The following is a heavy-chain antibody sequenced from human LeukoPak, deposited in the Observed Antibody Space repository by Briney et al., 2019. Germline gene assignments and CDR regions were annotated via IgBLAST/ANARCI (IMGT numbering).Heavy chain of an antibody. V-gene: IGHV1-69*06. CDR2: IIPIFGTA. J-gene: IGHJ4*02. CDR1: GGTFSSYA. Sequence: ASVKVSCKASGGTFSSYAISWVRQAPGQGLEWMGGIIPIFGTANYAQKFQGRVTITADKSTSTAYMELSSLRSDDTAVYYCARDRVYYYGSSDYWGQGTLVTVSS. D-gene: IGHD3-10*01. CDR3: ARDRVYYYGSSDY.